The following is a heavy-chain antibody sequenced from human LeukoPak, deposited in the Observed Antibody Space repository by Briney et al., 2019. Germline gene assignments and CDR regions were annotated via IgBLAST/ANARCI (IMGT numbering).Heavy chain of an antibody. V-gene: IGHV3-74*01. CDR1: GFTFDDYA. J-gene: IGHJ3*02. D-gene: IGHD5-18*01. Sequence: GRSLRLSCAASGFTFDDYAMHWVRQAPGKGLVWVSRINTDGSSTSYADSVKGRFTISRDNAKNTLYLQMNSLRAEDTAVYYCARDIQLWSDAFDIWGQGTMVTVSS. CDR2: INTDGSST. CDR3: ARDIQLWSDAFDI.